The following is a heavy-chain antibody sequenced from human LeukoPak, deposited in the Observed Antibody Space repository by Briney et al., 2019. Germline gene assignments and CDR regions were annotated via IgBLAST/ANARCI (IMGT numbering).Heavy chain of an antibody. CDR3: AKGGYCSSTSCYVGWFDP. CDR1: GFTYKSYE. J-gene: IGHJ5*02. Sequence: GGSLRLSCAASGFTYKSYEMHWVRQAPGQGLEGVSVIRGGGGSTYYADSVKGRFTISRDNSKSTLFLQMNSLRAEDTAVYYCAKGGYCSSTSCYVGWFDPWGQGTLVTVSS. CDR2: IRGGGGST. V-gene: IGHV3-23*01. D-gene: IGHD2-2*01.